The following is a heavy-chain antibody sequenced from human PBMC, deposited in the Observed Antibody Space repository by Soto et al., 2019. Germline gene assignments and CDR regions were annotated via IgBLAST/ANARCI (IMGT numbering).Heavy chain of an antibody. CDR3: ARTTVSNQFDY. J-gene: IGHJ4*02. D-gene: IGHD4-17*01. V-gene: IGHV4-30-2*01. CDR1: GGSISSGGYS. Sequence: SETLSLTCAVSGGSISSGGYSWSWIRQPPGKGLEWIGYIYHSGSTYYNPSLKSRVTISVDRSKNQFSLKLSSVTAADTAVYYCARTTVSNQFDYWGKGTLVTVSS. CDR2: IYHSGST.